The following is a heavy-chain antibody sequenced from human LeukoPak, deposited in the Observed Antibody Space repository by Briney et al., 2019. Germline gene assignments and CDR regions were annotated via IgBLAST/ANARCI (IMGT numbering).Heavy chain of an antibody. Sequence: GGSLRLSCAASGLTLSGSAMHWVRQASGKGLEWVGRIRSKANSYATAYAASVKGRFTISRDDSKNTAYLQMNSLKTEDTAVYYCTRYYYGSGSRNNWFDPWGQGTLVTVSS. CDR1: GLTLSGSA. D-gene: IGHD3-10*01. V-gene: IGHV3-73*01. J-gene: IGHJ5*02. CDR2: IRSKANSYAT. CDR3: TRYYYGSGSRNNWFDP.